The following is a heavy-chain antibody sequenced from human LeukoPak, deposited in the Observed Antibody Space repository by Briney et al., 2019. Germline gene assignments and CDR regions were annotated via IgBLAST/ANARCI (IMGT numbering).Heavy chain of an antibody. J-gene: IGHJ4*02. CDR2: IYTSGST. Sequence: PSETLSLTCTVSGGSLSSGSYYWSWIRQPAGKGLEWIGRIYTSGSTNYNPSLKSRVTISVDTSKNQFSLKLSSVTAADTAVYYCASSGGGAAAGPTPFDYWGQGTLVTVSS. CDR1: GGSLSSGSYY. V-gene: IGHV4-61*02. D-gene: IGHD6-13*01. CDR3: ASSGGGAAAGPTPFDY.